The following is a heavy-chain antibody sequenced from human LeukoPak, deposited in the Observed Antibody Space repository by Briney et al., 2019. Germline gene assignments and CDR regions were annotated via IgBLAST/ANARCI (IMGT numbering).Heavy chain of an antibody. CDR2: IYHSGST. CDR3: ARVTQGYGSGSFFDY. J-gene: IGHJ4*02. CDR1: GGSISSGGYA. Sequence: PSQTLSLTCAVSGGSISSGGYAWSWIRQPPGKGLEWSGYIYHSGSTYYNPSLKSRVTISVDRSKTQFSLKLSSVTAADTAVYYCARVTQGYGSGSFFDYWGQGTLVTVSS. V-gene: IGHV4-30-2*01. D-gene: IGHD3-10*01.